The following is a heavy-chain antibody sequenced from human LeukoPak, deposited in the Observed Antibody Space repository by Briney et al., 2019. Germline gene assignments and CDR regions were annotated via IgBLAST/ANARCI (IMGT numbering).Heavy chain of an antibody. CDR3: AKDRLRLGELSSLDY. V-gene: IGHV3-23*01. J-gene: IGHJ4*02. CDR2: ISGSGGST. CDR1: GFTFSSYA. D-gene: IGHD3-16*02. Sequence: GGSLRLSCAASGFTFSSYAMSWVRQAPGKGLEWVSAISGSGGSTYYADSVKGRFTISRDNAKNTLYLQMNSLRAEDTAVYYCAKDRLRLGELSSLDYWGQGTLVTVS.